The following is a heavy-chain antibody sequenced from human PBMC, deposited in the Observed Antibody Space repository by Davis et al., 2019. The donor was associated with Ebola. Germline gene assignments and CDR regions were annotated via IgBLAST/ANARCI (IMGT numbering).Heavy chain of an antibody. Sequence: PSETLSLTCTVSGGSVSSGSYYWNWIRQPPGRGLEWIGYIYYSGPTNYNPSLKSRVTISVDTSKNQFSLELSSVTAADTAVYYCASGYGQWLLRGWGQGTLVTVSS. CDR1: GGSVSSGSYY. D-gene: IGHD5-12*01. CDR3: ASGYGQWLLRG. CDR2: IYYSGPT. J-gene: IGHJ4*02. V-gene: IGHV4-61*01.